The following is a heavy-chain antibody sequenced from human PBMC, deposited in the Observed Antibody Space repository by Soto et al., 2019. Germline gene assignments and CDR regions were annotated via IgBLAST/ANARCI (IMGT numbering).Heavy chain of an antibody. Sequence: PGESLKISCNGSGYSFTSYWISWVRQMPGKGLEWMGRIDPSDSYTNYSPSFQGHVTISADKSISTAYLQWSSLKASDTAMYYCARHHSESGSPPDWGQGTLVTVSS. CDR2: IDPSDSYT. V-gene: IGHV5-10-1*01. D-gene: IGHD1-26*01. CDR3: ARHHSESGSPPD. J-gene: IGHJ4*02. CDR1: GYSFTSYW.